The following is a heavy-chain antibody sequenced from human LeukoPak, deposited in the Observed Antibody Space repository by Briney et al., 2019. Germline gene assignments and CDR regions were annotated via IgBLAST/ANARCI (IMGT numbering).Heavy chain of an antibody. J-gene: IGHJ4*02. CDR2: IYYSGST. CDR3: AREPAGGVNTIDY. D-gene: IGHD3-16*01. V-gene: IGHV4-39*02. CDR1: GGSISSTSYD. Sequence: PSETLSLTCTVSGGSISSTSYDWGWIRQPPGKGLEWIGSIYYSGSTYYNPSLKSRVTISVDTSKNQFSLKLSSVTAADTAVYYCAREPAGGVNTIDYWGQGTLVTVSS.